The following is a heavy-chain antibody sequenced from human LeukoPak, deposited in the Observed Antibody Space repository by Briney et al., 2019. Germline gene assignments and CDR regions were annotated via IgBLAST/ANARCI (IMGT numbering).Heavy chain of an antibody. V-gene: IGHV1-69*13. D-gene: IGHD3-3*01. CDR3: ARDKTYYDFWSGQPRQGGWFDP. CDR2: IIPIFGTA. J-gene: IGHJ5*02. CDR1: GGTFSSYA. Sequence: SVTVSCKASGGTFSSYAISWVRQAPGQGLEWMGGIIPIFGTANYAQKFQGRVTITADESTSTAYMELSSLRSEDTAVYYCARDKTYYDFWSGQPRQGGWFDPWGQGTLVTVSS.